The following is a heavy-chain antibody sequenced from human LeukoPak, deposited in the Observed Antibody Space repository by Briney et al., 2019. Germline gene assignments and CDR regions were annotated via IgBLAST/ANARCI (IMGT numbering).Heavy chain of an antibody. Sequence: PGGSLRLSCAASGFTVSSNYMSWVRQAPGKGLGWVSVIYSGGSTYYADSVKGRFTISRHNSKNTLYLQMNSLRAEDTAVYYCARVSGGSRRMKLGIPPGAFDIWGQGTMVTVSS. CDR3: ARVSGGSRRMKLGIPPGAFDI. CDR2: IYSGGST. CDR1: GFTVSSNY. J-gene: IGHJ3*02. D-gene: IGHD7-27*01. V-gene: IGHV3-53*04.